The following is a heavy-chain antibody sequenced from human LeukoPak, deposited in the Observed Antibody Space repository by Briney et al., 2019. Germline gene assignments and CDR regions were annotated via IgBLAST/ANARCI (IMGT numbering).Heavy chain of an antibody. Sequence: SETLSLTCTVSGASISSGYYYWSWIRQPAGKGLEWIGRSYTSGTTNYNPSLKSRVTISLDMSKNQLSLRLSSVTAADTAAYYCARADSSTNPFDLWGRGTLVTVSS. D-gene: IGHD2-2*01. J-gene: IGHJ2*01. CDR3: ARADSSTNPFDL. CDR1: GASISSGYYY. CDR2: SYTSGTT. V-gene: IGHV4-61*02.